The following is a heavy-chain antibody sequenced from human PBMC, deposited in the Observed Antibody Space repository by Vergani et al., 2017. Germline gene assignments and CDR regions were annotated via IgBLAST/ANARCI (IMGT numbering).Heavy chain of an antibody. V-gene: IGHV3-23*01. CDR3: AKANPRNRGYDYLYYYHAMDV. CDR2: ISGSGGST. D-gene: IGHD5-12*01. Sequence: EVQLLESGGDLVQPGGSLRLSCAASGFTFNHYAMNWVRQAPGKGLEWVSGISGSGGSTYYAGSVKGRFTISRDSSKNTLYLQMNSLSAGDTAVYYCAKANPRNRGYDYLYYYHAMDVWCQGTTVTVSS. J-gene: IGHJ6*02. CDR1: GFTFNHYA.